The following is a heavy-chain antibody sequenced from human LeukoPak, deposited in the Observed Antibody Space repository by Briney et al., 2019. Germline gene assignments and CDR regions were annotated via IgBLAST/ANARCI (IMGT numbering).Heavy chain of an antibody. Sequence: AASVKVSCKASGYTFTAYYIHWVRQAPGQGLEWMGGIIPIFGTSNYAQKFQGRVTITADESTSTAYMELSSLRSEGTAVYYCARYYSGWYYFDYWGQGTLVTVSS. CDR3: ARYYSGWYYFDY. J-gene: IGHJ4*02. CDR1: GYTFTAYY. V-gene: IGHV1-69*13. CDR2: IIPIFGTS. D-gene: IGHD6-19*01.